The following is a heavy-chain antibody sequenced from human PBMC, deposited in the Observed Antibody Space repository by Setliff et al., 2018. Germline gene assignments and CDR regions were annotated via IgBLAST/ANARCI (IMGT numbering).Heavy chain of an antibody. CDR1: GYTFTDYY. V-gene: IGHV1-18*04. D-gene: IGHD2-15*01. J-gene: IGHJ4*02. Sequence: GASVKVSCKASGYTFTDYYIHWVRQAPGQGLEWVGWISPYSGKTDYAQKFQGRVIMTIDSSTTTAYMELKNLRSDDTAVYFCARGRGPDIVVTIPGDYWGQGTQVTVSS. CDR2: ISPYSGKT. CDR3: ARGRGPDIVVTIPGDY.